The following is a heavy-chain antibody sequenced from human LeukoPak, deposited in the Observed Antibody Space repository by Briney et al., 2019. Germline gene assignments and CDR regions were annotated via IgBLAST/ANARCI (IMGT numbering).Heavy chain of an antibody. CDR1: GFTFSSYS. J-gene: IGHJ4*02. Sequence: GGSLRLSCAASGFTFSSYSLNWARQAPGKGLEWISSISGTRNSYKYYADSVKGRFTISRDDAKNSLYLQMNSLRAEDTAVYYCARPSINDYGDFGYWGQGTLVTVSS. D-gene: IGHD4-17*01. CDR3: ARPSINDYGDFGY. CDR2: ISGTRNSYK. V-gene: IGHV3-21*01.